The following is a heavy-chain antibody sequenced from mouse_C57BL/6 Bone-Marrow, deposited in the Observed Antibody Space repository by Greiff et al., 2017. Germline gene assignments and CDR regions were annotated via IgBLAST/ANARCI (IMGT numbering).Heavy chain of an antibody. CDR3: ASHYYGSSYYFDY. D-gene: IGHD1-1*01. J-gene: IGHJ2*01. Sequence: QVQLQQPGAELVKPGASVKMSCKASGYTFTSYWITWVKQRPGQGLEWIGDIYPVSGSTNYNEKFKSKATLTVDTSSSTAYMQLSSLTSEDSAVYYCASHYYGSSYYFDYWGQGTTLTVSS. CDR2: IYPVSGST. V-gene: IGHV1-55*01. CDR1: GYTFTSYW.